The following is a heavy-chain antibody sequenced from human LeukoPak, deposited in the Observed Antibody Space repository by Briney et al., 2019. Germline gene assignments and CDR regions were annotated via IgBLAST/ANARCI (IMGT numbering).Heavy chain of an antibody. Sequence: GASVKVSCKVSGYTLTELSMHWVRQAPGKGLEWMGGFDPEDGEIIYAQKFQGRVTMTEDTSTDTAYMELSSLRSEDTAVYYCATDKPYCSNGVCHLGAFDIWGQGTMVTVSS. CDR2: FDPEDGEI. CDR1: GYTLTELS. CDR3: ATDKPYCSNGVCHLGAFDI. V-gene: IGHV1-24*01. J-gene: IGHJ3*02. D-gene: IGHD2-8*01.